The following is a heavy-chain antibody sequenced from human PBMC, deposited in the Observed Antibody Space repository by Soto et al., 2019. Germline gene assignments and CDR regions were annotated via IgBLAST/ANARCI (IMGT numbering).Heavy chain of an antibody. D-gene: IGHD3-22*01. V-gene: IGHV1-2*04. J-gene: IGHJ4*02. CDR1: GYTFTSYG. Sequence: ASVKVSCKASGYTFTSYGISWVRQAPGQGLEWTGWISPNNGGTNYAQKFQGWVTMTRDTSMSTAYMELSRLRSDDTAVYYCARGGIHYYDSSLGYWGQGTLVTVSS. CDR2: ISPNNGGT. CDR3: ARGGIHYYDSSLGY.